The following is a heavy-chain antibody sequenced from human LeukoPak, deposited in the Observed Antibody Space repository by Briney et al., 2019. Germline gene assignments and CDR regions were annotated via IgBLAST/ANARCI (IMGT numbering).Heavy chain of an antibody. CDR1: GYTFTSYA. Sequence: ASVKVSCKASGYTFTSYAMHWVRQAPGQRLEWMGWINAGNGNTKYSQKFQGRVTITRDTSASTAYMELSSLRSEDTAVYYCARDGSSSWSLYYFDYWGQGTLVTVSS. V-gene: IGHV1-3*01. CDR2: INAGNGNT. D-gene: IGHD6-13*01. CDR3: ARDGSSSWSLYYFDY. J-gene: IGHJ4*02.